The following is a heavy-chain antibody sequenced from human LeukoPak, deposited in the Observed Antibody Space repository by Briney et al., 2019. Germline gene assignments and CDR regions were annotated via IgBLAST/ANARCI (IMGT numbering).Heavy chain of an antibody. J-gene: IGHJ4*02. CDR2: IYYSGST. CDR1: GSSITSYY. V-gene: IGHV4-59*01. Sequence: ATETLSLTCAVSGSSITSYYWSWIRQPPGKGLEWIGYIYYSGSTNYNPSLKSRVTISVDTSKNQFSLKLSSVTAADTAVYYCARGRVPTSGTYQYYFDYWGQGTLVTVSS. CDR3: ARGRVPTSGTYQYYFDY. D-gene: IGHD3-10*01.